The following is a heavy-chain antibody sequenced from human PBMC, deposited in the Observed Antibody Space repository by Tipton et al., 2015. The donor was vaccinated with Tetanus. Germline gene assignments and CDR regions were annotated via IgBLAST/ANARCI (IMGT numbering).Heavy chain of an antibody. Sequence: SLRLSCAASGFTFDDYAMHWVRQAPGKGLEWVSGISWNSGSIGYADSVKGRFTISRDNAKNSLYLQMNSLRAEDTASYYCAKDMGDYGDYRDLYYYYGMDVWGQGTTVTVSS. CDR3: AKDMGDYGDYRDLYYYYGMDV. J-gene: IGHJ6*02. CDR2: ISWNSGSI. D-gene: IGHD4-17*01. CDR1: GFTFDDYA. V-gene: IGHV3-9*01.